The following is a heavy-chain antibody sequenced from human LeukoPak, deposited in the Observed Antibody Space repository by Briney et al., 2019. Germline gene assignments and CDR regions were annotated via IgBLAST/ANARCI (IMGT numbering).Heavy chain of an antibody. CDR2: IYYSGST. CDR3: ARGYGYFDY. D-gene: IGHD4-17*01. J-gene: IGHJ4*02. CDR1: GGSISSYY. V-gene: IGHV4-59*01. Sequence: SETLSLTCTVSGGSISSYYWSWVRQPPGKGLEWLGNIYYSGSTNYKPSLTSRLTISLDTSKNQFSLKLSSVTAADTAVYYCARGYGYFDYWGQGTLVTVSP.